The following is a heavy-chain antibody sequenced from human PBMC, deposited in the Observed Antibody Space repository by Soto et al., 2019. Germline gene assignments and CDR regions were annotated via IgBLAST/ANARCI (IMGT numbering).Heavy chain of an antibody. D-gene: IGHD6-19*01. J-gene: IGHJ4*02. Sequence: TLSLTCTVSGHSLSSGGYYWSWIRQHPGKGLEWVGYIYFTGTTLYNPSLKSRLAISVDTSKNQFSLKLTSVTAADTAVYYCARDWGSSGWPNWGQGVLVTVSS. V-gene: IGHV4-31*03. CDR3: ARDWGSSGWPN. CDR1: GHSLSSGGYY. CDR2: IYFTGTT.